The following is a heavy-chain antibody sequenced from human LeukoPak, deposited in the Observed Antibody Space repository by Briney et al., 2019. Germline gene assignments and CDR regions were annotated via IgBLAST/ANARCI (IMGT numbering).Heavy chain of an antibody. CDR2: ISTGGGST. CDR1: GFTFSSYA. V-gene: IGHV3-23*01. D-gene: IGHD5-24*01. J-gene: IGHJ4*02. CDR3: ARLVSGWLHSFDY. Sequence: PGGSLRLSCAASGFTFSSYAMRWVRQVPGKGLEWVSAISTGGGSTYYADSVKGRFTISRDNSMDTLYLQMNSLRAEDTAVYYCARLVSGWLHSFDYWGQGTLVTVSS.